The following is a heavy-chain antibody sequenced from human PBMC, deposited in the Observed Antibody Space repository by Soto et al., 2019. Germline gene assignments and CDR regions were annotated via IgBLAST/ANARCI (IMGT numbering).Heavy chain of an antibody. CDR2: INPNSGGT. CDR1: GYTFTGYY. D-gene: IGHD4-4*01. J-gene: IGHJ6*02. V-gene: IGHV1-2*04. Sequence: ASVKVSCKASGYTFTGYYMHWVRQAPGQGLEWMGWINPNSGGTNYAQKFQGWVTMTRDTSISTAYMELSRLRSDDTAVYYCARXQGDYSIAHYYYYGMDVWGQGTTVTVSS. CDR3: ARXQGDYSIAHYYYYGMDV.